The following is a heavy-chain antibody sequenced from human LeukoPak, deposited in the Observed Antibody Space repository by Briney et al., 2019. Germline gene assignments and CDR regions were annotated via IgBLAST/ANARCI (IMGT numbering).Heavy chain of an antibody. D-gene: IGHD3-9*01. J-gene: IGHJ4*02. V-gene: IGHV3-21*01. Sequence: GGSLRLSCAASGFTFSSYSMNWVRQAPGKGLEWVSSISSSSSYIYYADSVKGRFTISRDNAKNSLHLQMNSLRAEDTAVYYCARTYDILTGPFDYWGQGTLVTVSS. CDR1: GFTFSSYS. CDR3: ARTYDILTGPFDY. CDR2: ISSSSSYI.